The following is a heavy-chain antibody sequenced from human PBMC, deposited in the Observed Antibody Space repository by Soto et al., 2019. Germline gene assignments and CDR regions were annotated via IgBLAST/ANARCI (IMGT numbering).Heavy chain of an antibody. CDR1: GGSISILY. V-gene: IGHV4-59*01. D-gene: IGHD3-22*01. CDR2: IYYSGST. CDR3: ARLNYYDSTGTIDY. J-gene: IGHJ4*02. Sequence: SETLSLTCPVSGGSISILYWSWIRHPPGKGLEWIGHIYYSGSTNYNPSLKSRVTISVDTSKNQFALKLSSVTAADTAMYYCARLNYYDSTGTIDYWGQGTLVTVSS.